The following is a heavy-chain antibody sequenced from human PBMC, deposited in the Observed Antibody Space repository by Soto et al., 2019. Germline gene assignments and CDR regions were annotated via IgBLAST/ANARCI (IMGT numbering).Heavy chain of an antibody. CDR2: IKQDGSEK. D-gene: IGHD6-19*01. J-gene: IGHJ4*02. Sequence: GGSLRLSCAGSGFTFSNYWMNWVRQAPGKGLEWVANIKQDGSEKYYVDSVKGRFTISRDNAKNSLYLQMNSLRAEDTAVYYCARGVAGWGQGTLVTVSS. CDR1: GFTFSNYW. CDR3: ARGVAG. V-gene: IGHV3-7*01.